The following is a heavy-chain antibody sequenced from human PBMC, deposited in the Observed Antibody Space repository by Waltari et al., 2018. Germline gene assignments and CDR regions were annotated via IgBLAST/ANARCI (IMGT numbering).Heavy chain of an antibody. CDR1: GFSLSNARMG. V-gene: IGHV2-26*01. Sequence: QITLKESGPTLVKPTETLTLTCTVSGFSLSNARMGVSWIRQPPGKALEWLAHIFSNDEKSYSTSLKSRLTISKDTSKSQVVLTMTNMDPVDTATYYCARIGPLGTPLSTPDVWGQGTTVTVSS. CDR3: ARIGPLGTPLSTPDV. D-gene: IGHD1-1*01. J-gene: IGHJ6*02. CDR2: IFSNDEK.